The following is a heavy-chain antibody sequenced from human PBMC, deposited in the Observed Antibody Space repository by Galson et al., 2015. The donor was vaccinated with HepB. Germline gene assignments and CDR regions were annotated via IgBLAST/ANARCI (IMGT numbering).Heavy chain of an antibody. D-gene: IGHD6-6*01. J-gene: IGHJ6*03. Sequence: SVKVSCKASGGTFSSYAISWVRQAPGQGLEWMGGIIPIFGTANYAQKFQGRVTITADESTSTAYMELSSLRSEDTAVYYCARDLLYSSSGYYYYYYMDVCGKGTTVTVSS. CDR2: IIPIFGTA. CDR1: GGTFSSYA. V-gene: IGHV1-69*13. CDR3: ARDLLYSSSGYYYYYYMDV.